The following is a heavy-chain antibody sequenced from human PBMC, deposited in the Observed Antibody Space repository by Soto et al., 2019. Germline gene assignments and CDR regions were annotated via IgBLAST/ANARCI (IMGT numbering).Heavy chain of an antibody. Sequence: SETLSLTCTVSSDSISSYYWSWIRQPPGKRLEWIGYISYSGSTDYNPSLKSRVTISVDTSKNQFSLKVSSVTAADTAVYYCASQRNWNVDSWGQGTLGTVS. CDR1: SDSISSYY. J-gene: IGHJ4*02. D-gene: IGHD1-1*01. V-gene: IGHV4-59*12. CDR2: ISYSGST. CDR3: ASQRNWNVDS.